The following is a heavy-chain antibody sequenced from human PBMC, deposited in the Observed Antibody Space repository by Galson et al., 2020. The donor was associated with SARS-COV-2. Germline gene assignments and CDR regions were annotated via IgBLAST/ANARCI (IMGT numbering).Heavy chain of an antibody. CDR2: IYHNGNA. V-gene: IGHV4-30-2*06. CDR3: ARVSCPTGACYSPLDY. D-gene: IGHD2-21*02. CDR1: GGSISNNDHA. Sequence: ALETLSLTCAVSGGSISNNDHAWSWTRQSPGKGLEWIGYIYHNGNAFYHPALKGRVTMSVDRSRTQYSLELNSVTAADSAVYYCARVSCPTGACYSPLDYWGQGVLVTVSS. J-gene: IGHJ4*02.